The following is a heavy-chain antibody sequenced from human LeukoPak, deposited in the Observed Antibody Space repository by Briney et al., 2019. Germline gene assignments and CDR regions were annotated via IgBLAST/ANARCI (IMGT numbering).Heavy chain of an antibody. V-gene: IGHV4-31*03. J-gene: IGHJ6*02. D-gene: IGHD1-26*01. CDR1: GGSISSGVYY. Sequence: SQTLSLTCSVSGGSISSGVYYWRWIRQHPGTGLEWIGYIYYSGSTYYNPSLKSRVTISVDTSKNQFSLNLSSVTAADTAVYHCARCGGSQSYYGMDVWGQGTTVTVSS. CDR3: ARCGGSQSYYGMDV. CDR2: IYYSGST.